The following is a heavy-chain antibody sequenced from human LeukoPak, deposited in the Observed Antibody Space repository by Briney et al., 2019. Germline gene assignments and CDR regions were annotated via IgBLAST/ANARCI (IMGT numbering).Heavy chain of an antibody. V-gene: IGHV3-48*04. CDR1: GFTFSSYA. D-gene: IGHD7-27*01. Sequence: PGGSLRLSCAASGFTFSSYAMSWVRQAPGKGLEWVSYISSSGSTIYYADSVKGRFTISRDNAKNSLYLQMNSLRAEDTAVYYCARDPAWGSPYFDYWGQGTLVTVSS. CDR3: ARDPAWGSPYFDY. CDR2: ISSSGSTI. J-gene: IGHJ4*02.